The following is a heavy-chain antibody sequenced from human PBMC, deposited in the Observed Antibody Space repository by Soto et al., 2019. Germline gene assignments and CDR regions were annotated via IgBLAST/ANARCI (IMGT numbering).Heavy chain of an antibody. J-gene: IGHJ1*01. CDR3: ARDFVPGDHPEYFQH. V-gene: IGHV3-66*01. Sequence: EVQLVESWGGLVQPGGSLRLSCAASGFTVSSNYMNWVRQAPGKGLEWVSVIYSGGSTYYADSVKGRFTISRDNSKNTLSLQMNSLRAEDTAVYYCARDFVPGDHPEYFQHWGQGTLVTVSS. CDR1: GFTVSSNY. CDR2: IYSGGST. D-gene: IGHD2-21*01.